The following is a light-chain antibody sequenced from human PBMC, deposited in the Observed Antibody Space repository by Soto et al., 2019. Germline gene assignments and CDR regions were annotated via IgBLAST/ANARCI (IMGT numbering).Light chain of an antibody. V-gene: IGKV3-20*01. CDR3: QQYGGSPIT. Sequence: SPGTLSLSPGERVTLACRASQSVTTRLAWYQHKPGQAPTLLMSGASNRASGVPVRFSGSGSGTDFTLTITRLEPEDFALYYCQQYGGSPITVGLGTRLESK. CDR1: QSVTTR. J-gene: IGKJ5*01. CDR2: GAS.